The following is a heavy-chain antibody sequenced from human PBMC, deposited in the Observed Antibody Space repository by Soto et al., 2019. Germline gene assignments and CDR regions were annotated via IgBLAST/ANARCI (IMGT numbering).Heavy chain of an antibody. D-gene: IGHD3-10*01. V-gene: IGHV3-23*01. J-gene: IGHJ4*02. CDR2: LSGSGGTT. Sequence: GGSLRLSCSTSGFTFSTYAMNWVRQAPGKGLEWVAALSGSGGTTYYADSVRGRFPISRDNSKNTLFLQMSSLRAEDTALYYCAKQRAGYGSGSDTFYFDFWGQGTLVTVSS. CDR1: GFTFSTYA. CDR3: AKQRAGYGSGSDTFYFDF.